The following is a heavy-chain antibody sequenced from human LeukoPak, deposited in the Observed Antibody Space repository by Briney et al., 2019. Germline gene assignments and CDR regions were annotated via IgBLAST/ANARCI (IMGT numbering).Heavy chain of an antibody. J-gene: IGHJ4*02. CDR2: IYHSGST. CDR1: GYSISSGYY. V-gene: IGHV4-38-2*02. Sequence: SETLSLTCTVSGYSISSGYYWGWLRQPPGKGLEWIGSIYHSGSTNYNPSLQSRVTISVDTSKNQFSLKLSSVTAADTAVYYCARARITMVRGVRAPFDYWGQGTLVTVSS. D-gene: IGHD3-10*01. CDR3: ARARITMVRGVRAPFDY.